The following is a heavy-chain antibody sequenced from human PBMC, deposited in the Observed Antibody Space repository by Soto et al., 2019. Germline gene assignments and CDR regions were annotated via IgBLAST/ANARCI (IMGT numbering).Heavy chain of an antibody. CDR1: GYTFTSYG. CDR3: ARVALYYDIFTGYRPGAFDI. J-gene: IGHJ3*02. D-gene: IGHD3-9*01. CDR2: ISAYNGNT. Sequence: QVQLVQSGAEVKKPGASVKVSCKASGYTFTSYGISWVRQAPGQGLEWMGWISAYNGNTNYAQKLQGRVTMTTDTSTSTAYMELRSLRSDDTAVYYCARVALYYDIFTGYRPGAFDIWGQGTMVTVSS. V-gene: IGHV1-18*01.